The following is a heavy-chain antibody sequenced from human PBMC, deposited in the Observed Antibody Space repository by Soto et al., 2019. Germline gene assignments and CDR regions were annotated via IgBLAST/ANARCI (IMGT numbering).Heavy chain of an antibody. J-gene: IGHJ5*02. CDR1: RLTFSSYS. Sequence: PGGSLRLSCADSRLTFSSYSMHWVRQAPGKGLEWVSSISSSSSHIYYADSVKSRFTISRDNAKNTLYLQMNSLRVEDTAVYYCATSHYDIRGWFDPWGQGTLVTVSS. D-gene: IGHD3-9*01. V-gene: IGHV3-21*01. CDR2: ISSSSSHI. CDR3: ATSHYDIRGWFDP.